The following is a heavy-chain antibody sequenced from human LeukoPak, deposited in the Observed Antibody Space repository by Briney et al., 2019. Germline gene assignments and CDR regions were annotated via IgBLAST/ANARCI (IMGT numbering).Heavy chain of an antibody. CDR2: ISGSGGST. J-gene: IGHJ4*02. V-gene: IGHV3-23*01. Sequence: GGSLRLSCAASGFTFSSYAMSWVRQALGKGLEWVSAISGSGGSTYYADSVKGRFTISRDNSKNTLYLQMNSLRAEDTAVYYCAKPPIQIGYCSGGSCYGFDYWGQGTLVTVSS. D-gene: IGHD2-15*01. CDR3: AKPPIQIGYCSGGSCYGFDY. CDR1: GFTFSSYA.